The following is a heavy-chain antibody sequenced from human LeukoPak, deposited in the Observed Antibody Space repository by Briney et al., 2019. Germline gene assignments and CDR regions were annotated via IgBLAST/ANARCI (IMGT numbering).Heavy chain of an antibody. CDR1: GFNLGRFW. J-gene: IGHJ4*02. V-gene: IGHV3-7*01. Sequence: GGSLRLSCVASGFNLGRFWMSWVRQAPGKRPEWVATIRQDGTEKFYVDSVKGRFSISRDNARNSMYLQMNSLRADDTAVYYCAGLMTVADIDYWGQGTLVTVSS. CDR3: AGLMTVADIDY. CDR2: IRQDGTEK. D-gene: IGHD6-19*01.